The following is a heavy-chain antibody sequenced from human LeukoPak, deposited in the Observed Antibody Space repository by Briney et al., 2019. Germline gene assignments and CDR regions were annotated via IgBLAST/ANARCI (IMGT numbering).Heavy chain of an antibody. Sequence: SETLSLTCTVSGGSINSGGPFWSWIRQHPEKGLEWIGYIYHSGSTYYNPSLKSRVTISVDTSKNQFSLQLSSVTAADTAVYYCARDPTTVTTFYAFDIWGQGTMVTVSS. D-gene: IGHD4-17*01. CDR2: IYHSGST. J-gene: IGHJ3*02. CDR1: GGSINSGGPF. CDR3: ARDPTTVTTFYAFDI. V-gene: IGHV4-31*03.